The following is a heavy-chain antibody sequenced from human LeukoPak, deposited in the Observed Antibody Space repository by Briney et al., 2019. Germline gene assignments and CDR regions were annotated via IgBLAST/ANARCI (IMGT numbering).Heavy chain of an antibody. CDR2: ISSSSNYI. V-gene: IGHV3-21*01. J-gene: IGHJ4*02. D-gene: IGHD6-6*01. Sequence: PGGSLRLSCAASGFIFNSYSMNWVRQAPGKGLEWVSSISSSSNYIYYADSVKGRFTISRDNAKNSLYLQMNSLRVEDTAVYYCARGTGQAGASSNLDYWGQGALVTVSS. CDR3: ARGTGQAGASSNLDY. CDR1: GFIFNSYS.